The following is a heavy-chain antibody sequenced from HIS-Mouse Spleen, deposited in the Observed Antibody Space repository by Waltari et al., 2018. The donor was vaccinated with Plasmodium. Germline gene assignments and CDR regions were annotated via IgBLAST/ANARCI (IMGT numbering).Heavy chain of an antibody. Sequence: EVQLVESGGGLVKPGGSLRLSWAASGFTFGSYTMNWVRQAPGTGLEWVSSISSSSSYIYYADSVKGRFTISRDNAKNSLYLQMNSLRAEDTAVYYCARDPPLSITGDLDAFDIWGQGTMVTVSS. J-gene: IGHJ3*02. CDR2: ISSSSSYI. CDR3: ARDPPLSITGDLDAFDI. D-gene: IGHD7-27*01. CDR1: GFTFGSYT. V-gene: IGHV3-21*01.